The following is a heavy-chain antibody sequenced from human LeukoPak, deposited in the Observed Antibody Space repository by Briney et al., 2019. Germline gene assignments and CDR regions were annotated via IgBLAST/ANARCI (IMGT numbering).Heavy chain of an antibody. CDR2: IYYSGST. J-gene: IGHJ4*02. CDR1: GVSISSSSYY. CDR3: ARDFDY. V-gene: IGHV4-39*01. Sequence: SETLSLTYTVSGVSISSSSYYWGWIRQPPGKGLEWIGSIYYSGSTYYNPALKSRVTISVDTSKNQFSLKLSSVTAADTAVYYCARDFDYWGQGTLVTVSS.